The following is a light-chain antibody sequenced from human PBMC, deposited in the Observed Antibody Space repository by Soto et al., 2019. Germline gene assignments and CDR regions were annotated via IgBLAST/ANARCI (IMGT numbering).Light chain of an antibody. CDR1: SSDVGSHNL. J-gene: IGLJ7*01. V-gene: IGLV2-23*02. CDR3: CSYGGSRAV. CDR2: EVS. Sequence: QSALNQPASVSGSPRQSITLSCTGTSSDVGSHNLVSWYQQHPGQAPKLMIYEVSKRPLGVSARFSASKSGNTASLTISGLQAEDEADYYCCSYGGSRAVFGGGTQLTVL.